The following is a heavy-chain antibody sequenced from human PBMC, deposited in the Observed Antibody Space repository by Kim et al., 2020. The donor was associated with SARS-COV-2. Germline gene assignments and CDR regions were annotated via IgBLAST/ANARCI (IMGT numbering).Heavy chain of an antibody. Sequence: KVQGRVTITADETTSTAYMELSSLRAEDTAVYYCAKQTPGNYSYGMDVWGQGTTVTVSS. D-gene: IGHD3-10*01. CDR3: AKQTPGNYSYGMDV. V-gene: IGHV1-69*01. J-gene: IGHJ6*02.